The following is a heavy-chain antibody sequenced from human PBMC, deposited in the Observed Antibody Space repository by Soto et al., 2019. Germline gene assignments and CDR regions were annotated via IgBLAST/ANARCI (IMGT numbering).Heavy chain of an antibody. J-gene: IGHJ4*02. CDR3: AKDFRSNFDY. CDR2: ISYDGSNK. V-gene: IGHV3-30*18. CDR1: GFTFSSYG. Sequence: GGSLRLSCAASGFTFSSYGMHWVRQAPGKGLEWVAVISYDGSNKYYADSVKGRFTISRDNSKNTLYLQMNSLRAEDTAVYYCAKDFRSNFDYWGQGTLVTVPQ.